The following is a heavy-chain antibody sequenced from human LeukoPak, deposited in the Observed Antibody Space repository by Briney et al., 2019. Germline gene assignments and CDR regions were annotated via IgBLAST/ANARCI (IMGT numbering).Heavy chain of an antibody. CDR3: ARGRRGYFDY. D-gene: IGHD3-10*01. J-gene: IGHJ4*02. CDR1: GIPFSDYY. Sequence: GGSLRLSCVVSGIPFSDYYMNWIRQAPGKGLEWISYISSSSSYTDYADSVKGRFTISRDNAQNALFLQMNSLRVGDTAVYYCARGRRGYFDYWGQGTLVTVSS. CDR2: ISSSSSYT. V-gene: IGHV3-11*05.